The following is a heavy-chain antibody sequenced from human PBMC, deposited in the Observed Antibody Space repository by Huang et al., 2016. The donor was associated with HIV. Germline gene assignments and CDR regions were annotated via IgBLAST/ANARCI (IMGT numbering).Heavy chain of an antibody. CDR2: IYSNGDG. D-gene: IGHD6-25*01. V-gene: IGHV2-5*01. Sequence: QITLRESGPALVTPTQTLTLTCTFSGFSPTTTGVGVGWIRQPPGQSLEWLAFIYSNGDGRYSPSLSSRLTITKDTSKNQVVLTMTNMDPVDTATYYCAHSTDASAATFYFDFWGQGTLVAVSS. CDR3: AHSTDASAATFYFDF. CDR1: GFSPTTTGVG. J-gene: IGHJ4*02.